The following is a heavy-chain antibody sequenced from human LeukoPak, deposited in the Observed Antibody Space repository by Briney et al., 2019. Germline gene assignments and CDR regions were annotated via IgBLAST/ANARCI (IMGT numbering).Heavy chain of an antibody. CDR3: ARDDRSVDTAMSFQS. D-gene: IGHD5-18*01. CDR2: ISTYNGNT. CDR1: GYTFTTYS. Sequence: GASVKVSCKASGYTFTTYSFNWVRQAPGQGLEWMGWISTYNGNTKYAQKLQGRVTLTTDTSTSTAYMELRSLRSDDTAVYYCARDDRSVDTAMSFQSWGQGTLVTVSS. J-gene: IGHJ1*01. V-gene: IGHV1-18*01.